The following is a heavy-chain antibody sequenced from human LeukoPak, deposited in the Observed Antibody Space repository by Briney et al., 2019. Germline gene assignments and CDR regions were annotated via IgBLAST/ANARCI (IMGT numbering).Heavy chain of an antibody. Sequence: KPSETLSLTCTVSGGSISSSSAYWGWIRQPPGKGLEWIGSIYYSKNTYYNPSLKSRVTISADTSKNQFSLTLGSVSATDTAVYYCARDKRGLLPGATWGQGTMVTVSS. D-gene: IGHD3-10*01. CDR3: ARDKRGLLPGAT. CDR2: IYYSKNT. J-gene: IGHJ3*01. CDR1: GGSISSSSAY. V-gene: IGHV4-39*02.